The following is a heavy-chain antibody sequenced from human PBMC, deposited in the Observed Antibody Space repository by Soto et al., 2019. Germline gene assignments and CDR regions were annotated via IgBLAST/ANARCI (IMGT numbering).Heavy chain of an antibody. CDR2: ISAYNGNT. CDR3: ARELLTTHYYYYGMDV. V-gene: IGHV1-18*01. Sequence: QVQLVQSGAEVNKPRASVKVSCKASGYTFTSYGISWVRQAPGQGLEWMGWISAYNGNTNYAQKLQGRVTMTTDTSTSTAYMELRSLRSDDTAVYYCARELLTTHYYYYGMDVWGQGTTVTVSS. CDR1: GYTFTSYG. J-gene: IGHJ6*02. D-gene: IGHD4-4*01.